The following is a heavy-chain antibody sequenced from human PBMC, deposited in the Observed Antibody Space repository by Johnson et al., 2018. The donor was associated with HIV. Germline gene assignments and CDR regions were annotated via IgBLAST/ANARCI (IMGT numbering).Heavy chain of an antibody. Sequence: QVQLVESGGGVVRPGGSLRLSCAASGFTFSSYGMHWVRQAPGKGLEWVAFIRYDGSNKYYADSVRCRFTISRDTSTDTLYLQMNSLRPEDTAVFYCAKDISSWGAFDIWGQGTMVTVSS. J-gene: IGHJ3*02. CDR2: IRYDGSNK. CDR3: AKDISSWGAFDI. D-gene: IGHD6-13*01. CDR1: GFTFSSYG. V-gene: IGHV3-30*02.